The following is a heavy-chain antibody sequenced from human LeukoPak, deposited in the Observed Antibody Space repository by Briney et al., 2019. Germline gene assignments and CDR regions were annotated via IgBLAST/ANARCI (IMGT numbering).Heavy chain of an antibody. V-gene: IGHV4-39*07. CDR2: IYYRGNS. CDR3: ARASGIAAAGTTFDY. J-gene: IGHJ4*02. CDR1: GGSISSSTYY. Sequence: PSETLSLTCTVSGGSISSSTYYWGWIRQPPGKGLEWIGSIYYRGNSYYNPSLKSRVTISVDTSKNQFSLKLSSVTAADTAVYYCARASGIAAAGTTFDYWGQGTLVTVSS. D-gene: IGHD6-13*01.